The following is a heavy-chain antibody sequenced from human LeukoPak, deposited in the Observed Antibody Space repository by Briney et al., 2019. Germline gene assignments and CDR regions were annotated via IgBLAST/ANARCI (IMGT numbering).Heavy chain of an antibody. D-gene: IGHD5-12*01. CDR2: VSRSSRFI. Sequence: PGGSLRPSCAASGFAFSTYSMNWVRQAPGKGLEWVSSVSRSSRFIFYADSVQGRFTISRDDAKDSLFLQMNSLRAEDTAVYYCARVSDAFDYFFDSWGQGTLVTVSS. V-gene: IGHV3-21*01. CDR1: GFAFSTYS. CDR3: ARVSDAFDYFFDS. J-gene: IGHJ4*02.